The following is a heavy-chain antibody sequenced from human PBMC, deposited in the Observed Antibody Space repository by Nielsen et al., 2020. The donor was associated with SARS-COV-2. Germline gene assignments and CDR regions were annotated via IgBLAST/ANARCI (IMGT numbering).Heavy chain of an antibody. Sequence: SETLSLTCTVSGDSINSGPYFWSWIRQYPGKGLEWIGYIYYSGSTYYNPSLKSRVTISVDTSKNQFSLKLSSVTAADTAVYYCARLPRDTIFGVVKYGMDVWGQGTTVTVSS. V-gene: IGHV4-31*03. CDR3: ARLPRDTIFGVVKYGMDV. CDR2: IYYSGST. D-gene: IGHD3-3*01. J-gene: IGHJ6*02. CDR1: GDSINSGPYF.